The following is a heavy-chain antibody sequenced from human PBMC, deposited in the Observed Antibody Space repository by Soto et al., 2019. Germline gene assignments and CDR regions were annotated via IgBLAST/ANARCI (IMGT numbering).Heavy chain of an antibody. CDR1: GYSFISYW. CDR2: IYGGDSDT. V-gene: IGHV5-51*01. D-gene: IGHD1-26*01. Sequence: PGEALKISWQGSGYSFISYWIGWGRQMPGKGLEWVGIIYGGDSDTRYSPSFRGQVTISADKSISTAYLQWSSLKASDTAMYYCATSRIAGSTDAFDIWGQGTMVTVSS. J-gene: IGHJ3*02. CDR3: ATSRIAGSTDAFDI.